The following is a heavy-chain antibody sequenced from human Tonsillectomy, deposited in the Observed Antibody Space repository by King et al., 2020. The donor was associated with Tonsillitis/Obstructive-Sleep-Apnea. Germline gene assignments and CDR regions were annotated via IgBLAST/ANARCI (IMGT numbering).Heavy chain of an antibody. J-gene: IGHJ6*03. D-gene: IGHD4-11*01. CDR2: IYYSGST. V-gene: IGHV4-31*03. CDR1: GGSISSGGYY. CDR3: ARDGGSGHDYRNYEIDYYYYYMDV. Sequence: QLQESGPGLVKPSQTLSLTCTVSGGSISSGGYYWSWIRQHPGKGLEWIGYIYYSGSTYYNPSLKSRVTISVDTSKNQFSLKLSSVTAADTAVYYCARDGGSGHDYRNYEIDYYYYYMDVWGKGTTVTVSS.